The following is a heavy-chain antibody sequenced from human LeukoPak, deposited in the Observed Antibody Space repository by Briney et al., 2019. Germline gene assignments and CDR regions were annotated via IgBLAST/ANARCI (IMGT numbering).Heavy chain of an antibody. V-gene: IGHV1-8*01. Sequence: ASVKVSCKASGYTFTSYDINWVRQASGQGLEWMGWMNPNSGNTGYAQKFQGRVTMTRNTSISTAYMELSSLRSEDTAVYHCARAQLDPEIADVWGKGTTVTVSS. CDR1: GYTFTSYD. CDR2: MNPNSGNT. CDR3: ARAQLDPEIADV. J-gene: IGHJ6*04. D-gene: IGHD1-1*01.